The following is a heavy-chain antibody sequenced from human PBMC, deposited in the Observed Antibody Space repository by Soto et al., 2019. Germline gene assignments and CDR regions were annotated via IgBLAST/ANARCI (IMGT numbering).Heavy chain of an antibody. CDR2: IIPIFGTA. D-gene: IGHD6-19*01. V-gene: IGHV1-69*06. CDR3: ARDPGIAVAGDYYYYGMDV. CDR1: GGTFTSYA. J-gene: IGHJ6*02. Sequence: SVKISCKASGGTFTSYAISWVRQAPGQGLEWMGGIIPIFGTANYAQKFQGRVTITADKSTSTAYMELSSLRSEDTAVYYCARDPGIAVAGDYYYYGMDVWGQGTTVTVSS.